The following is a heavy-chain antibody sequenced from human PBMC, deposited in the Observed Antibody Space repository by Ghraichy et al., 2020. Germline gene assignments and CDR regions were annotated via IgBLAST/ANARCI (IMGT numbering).Heavy chain of an antibody. CDR2: ISYDGSNK. J-gene: IGHJ5*02. Sequence: GGSLRLSCAASGFTFSSYAMHWVRQAPGKGLEWVAVISYDGSNKYYADSVKGRFTISRDNSKNTLYLQMNSLRAEDTAVYYCASTTVTTAVFDPWGQGTLVTVSS. CDR3: ASTTVTTAVFDP. D-gene: IGHD4-17*01. V-gene: IGHV3-30-3*01. CDR1: GFTFSSYA.